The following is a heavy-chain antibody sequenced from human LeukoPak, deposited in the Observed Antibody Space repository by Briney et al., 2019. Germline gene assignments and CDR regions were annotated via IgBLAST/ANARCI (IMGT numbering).Heavy chain of an antibody. V-gene: IGHV1-69*13. D-gene: IGHD3-10*01. CDR1: GYTFTSYA. J-gene: IGHJ4*02. CDR2: IIPIFGTA. CDR3: ARDITMVRGVITAFDY. Sequence: ASVKVSCKASGYTFTSYAISWVRQAPGQGLEWMGGIIPIFGTANYAQKFQGRVTITADESTSTAYMELSSLRSEDTAVYYCARDITMVRGVITAFDYWGQGTLVTVSS.